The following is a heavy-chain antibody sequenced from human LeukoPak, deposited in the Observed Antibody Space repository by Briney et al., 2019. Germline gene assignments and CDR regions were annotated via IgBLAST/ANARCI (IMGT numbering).Heavy chain of an antibody. Sequence: GGSLRLSCAASGFTFSSYAMSWVRQAPGKGLEWVSVIYSGGSAYYADSVKGRFTVSRDNSKNTLYLQMNSLRAEDTAVYYCARAVSDYSRNFDYWGQGTLVTVSS. J-gene: IGHJ4*02. D-gene: IGHD4-17*01. V-gene: IGHV3-66*01. CDR2: IYSGGSA. CDR3: ARAVSDYSRNFDY. CDR1: GFTFSSYA.